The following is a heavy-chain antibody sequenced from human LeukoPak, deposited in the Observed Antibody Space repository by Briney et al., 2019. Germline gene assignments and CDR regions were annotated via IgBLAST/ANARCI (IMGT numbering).Heavy chain of an antibody. V-gene: IGHV3-21*01. Sequence: GGSLRLSCAASGFTFSSYSMNWVRQAPGKGLEWVSSISTSSSYIYYADSVKGRFTISRDNAKKSLYLQMNSLRAEDTAVYYCARGGGIAAWDYYYYMDVWGKGTTVTISS. CDR2: ISTSSSYI. J-gene: IGHJ6*03. CDR1: GFTFSSYS. D-gene: IGHD6-25*01. CDR3: ARGGGIAAWDYYYYMDV.